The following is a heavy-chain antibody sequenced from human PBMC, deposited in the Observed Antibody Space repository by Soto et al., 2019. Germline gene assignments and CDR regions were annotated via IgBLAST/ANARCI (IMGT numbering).Heavy chain of an antibody. D-gene: IGHD2-15*01. J-gene: IGHJ2*01. Sequence: EEQLLESGGGLIQPGGSLRLACAASGFTFSSYAMTWVRQAPGKGLEWVSSISFSDGGTYYADSVKGRLTISRDNSKHTLFLQMNSLRVEDTAVYYCVKDDRILGRRYFDLWGRGTLVTGSS. CDR3: VKDDRILGRRYFDL. V-gene: IGHV3-23*01. CDR2: ISFSDGGT. CDR1: GFTFSSYA.